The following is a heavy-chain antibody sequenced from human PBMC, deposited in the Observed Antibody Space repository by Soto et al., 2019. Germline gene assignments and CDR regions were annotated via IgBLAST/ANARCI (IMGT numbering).Heavy chain of an antibody. CDR1: GFTFSDYW. Sequence: EVHLDESGGGSVQPGGSLRLSCVASGFTFSDYWMSWVRQVPGRGPEWLANIKHDGNEKYYVDFVKGRFTISRDNAKNSIFLQMNSLRVEDTAVYYCARGTYHYGSGSPFDYWGQGTLVTVSS. V-gene: IGHV3-7*04. J-gene: IGHJ4*02. D-gene: IGHD3-10*01. CDR3: ARGTYHYGSGSPFDY. CDR2: IKHDGNEK.